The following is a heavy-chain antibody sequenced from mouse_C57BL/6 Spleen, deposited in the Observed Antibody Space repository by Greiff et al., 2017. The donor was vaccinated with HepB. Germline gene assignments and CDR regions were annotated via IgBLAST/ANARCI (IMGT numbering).Heavy chain of an antibody. CDR2: IDPENGDT. D-gene: IGHD2-4*01. CDR3: TRYYDYDGYYAMDY. CDR1: GFNIKDDY. J-gene: IGHJ4*01. Sequence: EVKLVESGAELVRPGASVKLSCTASGFNIKDDYMHWVKQRPEQGLEWIGWIDPENGDTEYASKFQGKATITADTSSNTAYLQLSSLTSEDTAVYYCTRYYDYDGYYAMDYWGQGTSVTVSS. V-gene: IGHV14-4*01.